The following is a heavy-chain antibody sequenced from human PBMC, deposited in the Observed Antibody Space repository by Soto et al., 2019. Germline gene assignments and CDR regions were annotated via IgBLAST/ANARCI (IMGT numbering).Heavy chain of an antibody. J-gene: IGHJ4*02. V-gene: IGHV3-30-3*01. CDR2: ISYDGSNK. CDR1: GFTFSSHA. Sequence: QVQLVESGGGVVQPGRSLRLSCTASGFTFSSHAMHWVHQAPGKGLEWVAVISYDGSNKYYEDSVKGRFTFSRDNSKNTLYLQMNSLRAEDTAVYYCARGWVGYSSSWHYFDYWGQGTLVTVSS. D-gene: IGHD6-13*01. CDR3: ARGWVGYSSSWHYFDY.